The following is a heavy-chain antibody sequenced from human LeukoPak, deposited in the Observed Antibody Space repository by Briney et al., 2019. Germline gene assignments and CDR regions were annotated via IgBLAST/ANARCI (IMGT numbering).Heavy chain of an antibody. D-gene: IGHD3-10*01. CDR2: ISGSGGST. Sequence: GGSLRLSCAASGFTFSTFSSYAMSWVRQAPGKGLEWVSAISGSGGSTYYADSVKGRFTISRDNSKNTLYMQMNSLRAEDTAVYYCAKGGYYYGSGSYPPTFDYWGQGTLVTVSS. J-gene: IGHJ4*02. CDR1: GFTFSTFSSYA. V-gene: IGHV3-23*01. CDR3: AKGGYYYGSGSYPPTFDY.